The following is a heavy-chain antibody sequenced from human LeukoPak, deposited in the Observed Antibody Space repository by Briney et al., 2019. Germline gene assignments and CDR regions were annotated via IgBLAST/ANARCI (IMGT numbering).Heavy chain of an antibody. J-gene: IGHJ4*02. CDR2: IGGSS. Sequence: GGSLRLSCAASGFTFNDYTMNWVRQAPGKGLEWISYIGGSSYYADSVKGRFTISRDNAKNSLYLQMNSLRAEDTAVYYCARDPLSYDSSGYYHGLLGYWGQGTLVTVSS. CDR3: ARDPLSYDSSGYYHGLLGY. V-gene: IGHV3-48*04. D-gene: IGHD3-22*01. CDR1: GFTFNDYT.